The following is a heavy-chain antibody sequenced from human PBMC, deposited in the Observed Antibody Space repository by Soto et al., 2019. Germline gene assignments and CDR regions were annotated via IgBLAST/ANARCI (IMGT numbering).Heavy chain of an antibody. Sequence: QVQLVQSGGEVRKPGASVKVSCKASGYTFTSHGISWVRQAPGQGLEWMGWISAYNGDTNYAQKLQGRFTMSTDRDKRTAYMKLRSLTSEHTDVYYCAIIVRGSKIDDYHYMEIRGKG. D-gene: IGHD3-10*01. CDR1: GYTFTSHG. J-gene: IGHJ6*03. V-gene: IGHV1-18*01. CDR3: AIIVRGSKIDDYHYMEI. CDR2: ISAYNGDT.